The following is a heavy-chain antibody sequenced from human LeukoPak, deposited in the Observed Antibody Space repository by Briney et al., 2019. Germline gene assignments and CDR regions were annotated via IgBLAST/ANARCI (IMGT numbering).Heavy chain of an antibody. D-gene: IGHD3-3*01. V-gene: IGHV3-30-3*01. Sequence: PGRSLRLSCAASGFTFGSYAMHWVRQAPGKGLEWVAVISYDGSNKYYADSVKGRFTISRDNSKNTLYLQMNSLRAEDTAVYYCARGRDYDFWSGYPYSAEYFQHWGQGTLVTVSS. J-gene: IGHJ1*01. CDR2: ISYDGSNK. CDR1: GFTFGSYA. CDR3: ARGRDYDFWSGYPYSAEYFQH.